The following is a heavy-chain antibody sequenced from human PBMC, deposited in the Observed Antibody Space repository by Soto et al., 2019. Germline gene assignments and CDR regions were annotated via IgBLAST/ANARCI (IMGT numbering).Heavy chain of an antibody. J-gene: IGHJ4*02. CDR3: ASGYYDFWNFYVV. V-gene: IGHV4-34*01. Sequence: SETLSLTCAVYGGSFSGYYWSWIRQPPGKGLEWIGEINHSGSTNYNPSLKSRVTISVDTSKNQFSLKLSSVTAADTAVYYCASGYYDFWNFYVVWGQGTLVTVSS. D-gene: IGHD3-3*01. CDR1: GGSFSGYY. CDR2: INHSGST.